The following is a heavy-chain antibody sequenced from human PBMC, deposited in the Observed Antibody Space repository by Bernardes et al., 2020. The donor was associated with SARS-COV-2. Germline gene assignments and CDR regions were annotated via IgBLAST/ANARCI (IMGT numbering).Heavy chain of an antibody. Sequence: GSMRLACAASGFTVTSSYITWVRPAPGKGLEWVSLIYSGGDTYYADSVKGRFSISRDNSRNTMFLQMNSLRADDTAIYYCATAGQQLGFDYWGQGALVTVSS. V-gene: IGHV3-53*01. J-gene: IGHJ4*02. CDR1: GFTVTSSY. CDR3: ATAGQQLGFDY. CDR2: IYSGGDT. D-gene: IGHD6-13*01.